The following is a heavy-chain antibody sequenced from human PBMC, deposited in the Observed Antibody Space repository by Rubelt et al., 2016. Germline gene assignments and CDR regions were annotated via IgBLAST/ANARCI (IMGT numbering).Heavy chain of an antibody. J-gene: IGHJ4*02. CDR3: ARVPRRKSGGGFEY. V-gene: IGHV4-31*03. Sequence: QLQLQESGPGLVKPSETLSLTCTVSGGSISSSSYYWGWIRQPPGKGLEWIGYIYYSGSTYYNSALKSRVTIAVDTSKNQFSRKLSAVTAADTAVYYCARVPRRKSGGGFEYWGQGTLVTVSS. CDR1: GGSISSSSYY. D-gene: IGHD6-25*01. CDR2: IYYSGST.